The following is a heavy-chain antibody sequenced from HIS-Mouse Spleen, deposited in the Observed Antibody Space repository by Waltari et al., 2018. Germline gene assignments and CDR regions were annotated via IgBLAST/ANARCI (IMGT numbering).Heavy chain of an antibody. D-gene: IGHD6-13*01. V-gene: IGHV4-39*07. CDR1: GGSISSSSYY. Sequence: QLQLQESGPGLVKPSETLSLTCTVSGGSISSSSYYWGWIRQPPGKGLEWIGSIYYRGRPYSNPALNSRVTISVDTSKNQFSLKLSSVTAADTAVYYCAREIPYSSSWYDWYFDLWGRGTLVTVSS. CDR2: IYYRGRP. J-gene: IGHJ2*01. CDR3: AREIPYSSSWYDWYFDL.